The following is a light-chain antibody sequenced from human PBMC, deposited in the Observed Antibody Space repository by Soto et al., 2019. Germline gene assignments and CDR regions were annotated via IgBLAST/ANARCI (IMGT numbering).Light chain of an antibody. V-gene: IGLV2-14*01. CDR1: SSDIGGYKF. CDR2: DVS. CDR3: SSYTNSGALVV. Sequence: QSALTQPASVSGSPGQSITFSCTGTSSDIGGYKFVSWYQQLPGKAPKLIIYDVSHRPSGVSNRFSGSKSGNTASLTISGLQAEDEADYYCSSYTNSGALVVFGGGTQLTVL. J-gene: IGLJ2*01.